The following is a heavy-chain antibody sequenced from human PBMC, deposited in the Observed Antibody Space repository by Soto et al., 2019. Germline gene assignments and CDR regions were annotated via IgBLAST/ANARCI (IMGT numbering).Heavy chain of an antibody. CDR2: IYWDDDK. D-gene: IGHD6-13*01. Sequence: SGPTLVNPTQTLTLTCTFSGFSLSTSGVGVGWIRQPPGKALEWLALIYWDDDKRYSPSLKSRLTITKDTSKNQVVLTMTNMDPVETAKYYCEHMYSSSWVFDYWGQGTLVTVSS. CDR1: GFSLSTSGVG. CDR3: EHMYSSSWVFDY. V-gene: IGHV2-5*02. J-gene: IGHJ4*02.